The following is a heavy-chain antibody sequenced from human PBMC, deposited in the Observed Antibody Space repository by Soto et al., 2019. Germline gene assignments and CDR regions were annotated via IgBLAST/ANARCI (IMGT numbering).Heavy chain of an antibody. CDR1: GGFISSSSYY. CDR3: ASPKIAFYNWFDP. D-gene: IGHD3-3*02. Sequence: SETLSLTCTVSGGFISSSSYYWGWIRQPPGKGLEWIGSIYYSGSTYYNPSLKSRVTISVDTSKNQFSLKLSSVTDADTAVYYCASPKIAFYNWFDPWGQGTLVTVSS. J-gene: IGHJ5*02. CDR2: IYYSGST. V-gene: IGHV4-39*01.